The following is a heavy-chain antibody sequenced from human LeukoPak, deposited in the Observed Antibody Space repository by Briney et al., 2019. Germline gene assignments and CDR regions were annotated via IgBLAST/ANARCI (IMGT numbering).Heavy chain of an antibody. CDR3: ARDLRWELIPWFDP. V-gene: IGHV4-59*01. D-gene: IGHD1-26*01. J-gene: IGHJ5*02. Sequence: PSETLSVTRTVSGGSISSYYWSWIRQPPGKGLEWIGYIYYSGSTNYNPSLKSRVTISVDTSKNQFSLKLSSVTAADTAVYYCARDLRWELIPWFDPWGQGTLVTVSS. CDR2: IYYSGST. CDR1: GGSISSYY.